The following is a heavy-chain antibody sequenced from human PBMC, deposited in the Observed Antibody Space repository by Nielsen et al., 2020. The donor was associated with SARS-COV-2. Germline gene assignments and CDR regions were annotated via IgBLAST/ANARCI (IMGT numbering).Heavy chain of an antibody. CDR2: INPSGGST. Sequence: ASVKVSCKASGYTFTSYYMHWVRQAPGQGLEWMGIINPSGGSTSYAQKFQGRVTMTRVTSTSTVYMELSSLRSEDTAVYYCARDYYDSSGYPDLGWFDPWGQGTLVTVSS. V-gene: IGHV1-46*01. J-gene: IGHJ5*02. CDR3: ARDYYDSSGYPDLGWFDP. CDR1: GYTFTSYY. D-gene: IGHD3-22*01.